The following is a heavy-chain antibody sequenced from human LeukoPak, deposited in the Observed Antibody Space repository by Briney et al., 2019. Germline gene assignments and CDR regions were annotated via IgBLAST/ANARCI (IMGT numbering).Heavy chain of an antibody. D-gene: IGHD3-10*01. CDR2: IYPSDSDT. V-gene: IGHV5-51*01. Sequence: GESLKISCKGSGYSFISYWIAWVRQMPGKVLEWMGTIYPSDSDTRYSPSFQGQVTISADKSINTAYLQWSSLKASDTAMYYCARHYYGSGSSGQNDYWGQGTLVTVSS. CDR3: ARHYYGSGSSGQNDY. CDR1: GYSFISYW. J-gene: IGHJ4*02.